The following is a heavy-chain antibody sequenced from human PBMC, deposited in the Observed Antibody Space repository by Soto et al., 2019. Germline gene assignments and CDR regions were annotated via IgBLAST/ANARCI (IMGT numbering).Heavy chain of an antibody. J-gene: IGHJ4*02. CDR1: GDSISSVTHY. CDR2: IYSSGRA. V-gene: IGHV4-31*03. D-gene: IGHD3-22*01. CDR3: ARESDYYDSSGSGFDY. Sequence: QVQLQESGPGLVKPSQTLSLTCSVSGDSISSVTHYWSWIRQHPGKGLEWIGNIYSSGRAYFNPSLKSRVTMSVDTSKNQFSLNLSSVTAAVTAVYFCARESDYYDSSGSGFDYWGQGTLVTVSS.